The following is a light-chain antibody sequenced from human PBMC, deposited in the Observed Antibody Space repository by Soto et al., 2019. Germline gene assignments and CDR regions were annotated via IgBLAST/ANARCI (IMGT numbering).Light chain of an antibody. CDR1: QRVDSY. Sequence: DIQVTQSPSSLSASVGDSVTLSCQTSQRVDSYIHWCHHQSGKPPKLLIYAASTLQDGVPSRFSGGGSGTAFSLIITGLQPGDSATYYCQQTYTSVATFGQGTKVDIK. V-gene: IGKV1-39*01. J-gene: IGKJ1*01. CDR2: AAS. CDR3: QQTYTSVAT.